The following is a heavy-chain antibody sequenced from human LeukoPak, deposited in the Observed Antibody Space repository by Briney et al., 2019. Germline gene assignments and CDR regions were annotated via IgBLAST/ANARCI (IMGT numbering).Heavy chain of an antibody. D-gene: IGHD5-12*01. CDR1: GFTFSSYS. CDR2: ISGSGGST. V-gene: IGHV3-23*01. J-gene: IGHJ5*02. Sequence: HPGGSLRLSCAASGFTFSSYSMNWVRQAPGKGLEWVSAISGSGGSTYYADSVKGRFTISRDNSKNTLYLQMNSLRAEDTAVYYCAKDLGKWLRLGGYNWFDPWGQGTLVTVSS. CDR3: AKDLGKWLRLGGYNWFDP.